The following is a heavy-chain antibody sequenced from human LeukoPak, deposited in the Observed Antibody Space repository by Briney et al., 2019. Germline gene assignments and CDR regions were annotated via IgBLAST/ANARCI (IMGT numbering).Heavy chain of an antibody. CDR3: ARKAATGPTKAAFDI. Sequence: SETLSLTCTVSGDSISNYYWSWIRQPPGKGLEWIGHIYYSGSIYYNPSPKSRVTMSVDTSKNQFSLKLSSVTAVDTAVYYCARKAATGPTKAAFDIWGQGTMVTVSS. CDR1: GDSISNYY. CDR2: IYYSGSI. D-gene: IGHD6-25*01. V-gene: IGHV4-59*04. J-gene: IGHJ3*02.